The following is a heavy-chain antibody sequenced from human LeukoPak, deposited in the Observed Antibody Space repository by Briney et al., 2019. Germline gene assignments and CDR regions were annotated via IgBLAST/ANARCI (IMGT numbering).Heavy chain of an antibody. D-gene: IGHD6-19*01. CDR2: IIPIFGTA. V-gene: IGHV1-69*05. J-gene: IGHJ5*02. Sequence: ASVKVSCKASGYTFTGYYMHWVRQAPGQGLEWMGRIIPIFGTANYAQKFQGRVTITTDESTSTAYVELSSLRSEDTAVYYCARGAYSSGWPNWFDPWGQGTLVTVSS. CDR3: ARGAYSSGWPNWFDP. CDR1: GYTFTGYY.